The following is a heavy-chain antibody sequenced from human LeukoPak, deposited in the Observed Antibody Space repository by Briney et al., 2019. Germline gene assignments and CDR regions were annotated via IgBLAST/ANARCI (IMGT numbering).Heavy chain of an antibody. V-gene: IGHV3-30*18. CDR2: ISYDGSNK. CDR1: GFTFSSYG. Sequence: PGGSLRLSCAASGFTFSSYGMHWVRQAPGKGLEWVAAISYDGSNKYYADSVKGRFTISRDNSKNTLYLQMNSLRAEDTAVYYCAKGLVVRWYYFDYWGQGTLVTVSS. CDR3: AKGLVVRWYYFDY. D-gene: IGHD4-23*01. J-gene: IGHJ4*02.